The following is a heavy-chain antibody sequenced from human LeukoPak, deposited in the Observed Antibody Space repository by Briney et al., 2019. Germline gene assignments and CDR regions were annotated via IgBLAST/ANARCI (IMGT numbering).Heavy chain of an antibody. V-gene: IGHV4-59*01. CDR1: GCSISSYY. CDR3: ASNRGYYYDSTSAFDI. CDR2: IYYSGST. Sequence: PSETLSLTCTVSGCSISSYYWSWIRQPPGKGLEWIGYIYYSGSTNYNPSLKSRVTISVDTSKNQFSLKLSSVTAADTAVYYCASNRGYYYDSTSAFDIWGQGTMVTVSS. J-gene: IGHJ3*02. D-gene: IGHD3-22*01.